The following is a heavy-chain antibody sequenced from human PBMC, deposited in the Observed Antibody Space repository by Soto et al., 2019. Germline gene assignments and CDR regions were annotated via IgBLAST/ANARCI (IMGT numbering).Heavy chain of an antibody. D-gene: IGHD5-12*01. CDR3: AKLDGSGYDLYYYYYGMDV. V-gene: IGHV3-23*01. Sequence: RWSLRLSCAASGFTFSSYAMSWFRQAPGKGLEWVSAISGSGGSTYYADSVKGRFTISRDNSKNTLYLQMNSLRAEDTAVYYCAKLDGSGYDLYYYYYGMDVWGQGTTVTVSS. CDR1: GFTFSSYA. J-gene: IGHJ6*02. CDR2: ISGSGGST.